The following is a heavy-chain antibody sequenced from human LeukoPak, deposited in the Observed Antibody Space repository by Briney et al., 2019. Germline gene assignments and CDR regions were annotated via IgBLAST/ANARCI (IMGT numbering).Heavy chain of an antibody. Sequence: PGGSLRLSCAASGFTFSSYAMSWVRQAPGKGLEWVAVISYDGSNKYYADSVKGRFTISRDNSKNTLYLQMNSLRAEDTAVYYCARDFEVSFDYWGQGTLVTVSS. CDR1: GFTFSSYA. CDR3: ARDFEVSFDY. CDR2: ISYDGSNK. V-gene: IGHV3-30*04. J-gene: IGHJ4*02. D-gene: IGHD3-9*01.